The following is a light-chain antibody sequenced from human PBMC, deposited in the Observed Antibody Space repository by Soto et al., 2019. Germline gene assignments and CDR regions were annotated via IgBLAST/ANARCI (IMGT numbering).Light chain of an antibody. CDR2: EVS. CDR3: SSYTSSSTPYV. V-gene: IGLV2-14*01. CDR1: SSVVGGYNY. J-gene: IGLJ1*01. Sequence: QSALTQPASVSVSPGQSITISYTGTSSVVGGYNYVSWFQQHPGKAPKLMIYEVSNRPSGFSNRFSGSKSGNTASLTISGLQAEDEADYYCSSYTSSSTPYVFGTGTKVTVL.